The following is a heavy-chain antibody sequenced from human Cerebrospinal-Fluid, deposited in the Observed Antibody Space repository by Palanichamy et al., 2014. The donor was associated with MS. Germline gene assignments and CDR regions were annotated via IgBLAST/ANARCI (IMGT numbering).Heavy chain of an antibody. CDR3: ARVRSGWYYFDY. CDR2: IYYSGST. J-gene: IGHJ4*02. Sequence: QVQTAGVGPRTGEAFGDPALTCTVSGGSISSYYWSWVRQPPGKGLEWIGYIYYSGSTNYNPSLKSRVTISVDTSKNQFSLKLSSVTAADTAFYYCARVRSGWYYFDYWGQGTLLTVSS. V-gene: IGHV4-59*01. CDR1: GGSISSYY. D-gene: IGHD6-19*01.